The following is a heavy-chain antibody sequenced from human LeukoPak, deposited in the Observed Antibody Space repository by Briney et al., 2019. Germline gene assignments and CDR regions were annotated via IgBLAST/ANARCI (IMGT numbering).Heavy chain of an antibody. J-gene: IGHJ4*02. V-gene: IGHV3-23*01. CDR2: ISGSGGST. Sequence: GGSLRLSCAASGFTFSSYAMSWVRQAPGKGLEWVSAISGSGGSTYYADSVKGRFTISRDNSKNTLYLQMNSLRAEDTAVYYCARYERGRGALDYWGQGTLVTVSS. CDR1: GFTFSSYA. D-gene: IGHD3-10*01. CDR3: ARYERGRGALDY.